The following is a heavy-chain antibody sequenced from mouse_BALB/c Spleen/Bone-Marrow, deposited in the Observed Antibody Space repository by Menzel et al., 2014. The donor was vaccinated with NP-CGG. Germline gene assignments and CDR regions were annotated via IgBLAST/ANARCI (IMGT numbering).Heavy chain of an antibody. CDR2: INPSNGGT. J-gene: IGHJ4*01. Sequence: QVQLQQSGAELVKPGASVKLSCKASGYTFTSYYMYWVKQRPGQGLEWIGEINPSNGGTNFNEKFKSSATLTVDKSSSTAYMQLSSLTSEDSAVYYCTILPHWGQGTSVTVSS. D-gene: IGHD5-1*01. CDR3: TILPH. V-gene: IGHV1S16*01. CDR1: GYTFTSYY.